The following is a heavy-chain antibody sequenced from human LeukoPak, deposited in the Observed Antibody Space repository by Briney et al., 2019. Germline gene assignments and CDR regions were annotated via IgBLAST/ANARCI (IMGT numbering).Heavy chain of an antibody. CDR2: INHSGST. V-gene: IGHV4-34*01. Sequence: SETLSLTCAVYGGSFSGYYWSWIRQPPGKGLEWIGEINHSGSTNYNPSLKSRVTISVDTSKNQFSLKLSSVTAADTAVYYCARDSYPEGILWFGSSWFDPWGQGTLVTVSS. CDR3: ARDSYPEGILWFGSSWFDP. J-gene: IGHJ5*02. CDR1: GGSFSGYY. D-gene: IGHD3-10*01.